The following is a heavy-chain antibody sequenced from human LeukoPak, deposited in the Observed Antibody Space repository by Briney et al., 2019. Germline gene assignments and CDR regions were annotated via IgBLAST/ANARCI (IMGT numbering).Heavy chain of an antibody. V-gene: IGHV3-21*01. J-gene: IGHJ2*01. D-gene: IGHD3-9*01. CDR1: GFTFSSYS. CDR3: ARNPYDILTGADLLYFDL. CDR2: ISSSSSYI. Sequence: GGSLRLSCAASGFTFSSYSMNWVRQAPGKGLEWVSSISSSSSYIYYADSVKGRFTISRDNAKNSLYLQMNSLRAEDTAVYYCARNPYDILTGADLLYFDLWGRGTLVTVSS.